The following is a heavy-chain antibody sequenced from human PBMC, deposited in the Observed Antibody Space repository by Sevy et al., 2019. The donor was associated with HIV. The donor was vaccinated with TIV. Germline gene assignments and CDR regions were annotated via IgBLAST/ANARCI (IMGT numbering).Heavy chain of an antibody. D-gene: IGHD3-16*01. Sequence: GGSLRLSCAASGFTFSSYGMHWVRQAPGKGLEWVAVIWYDGSNKYYADSVKGRFTISRDNSKNTLYLQMNSLRAEDTAVYYCARDPVLGFRAYYFDYWGQGTLVTVSS. V-gene: IGHV3-33*01. CDR1: GFTFSSYG. CDR2: IWYDGSNK. J-gene: IGHJ4*02. CDR3: ARDPVLGFRAYYFDY.